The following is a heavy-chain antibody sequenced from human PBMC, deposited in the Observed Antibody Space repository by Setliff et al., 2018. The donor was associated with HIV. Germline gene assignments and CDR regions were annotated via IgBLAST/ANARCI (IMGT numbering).Heavy chain of an antibody. D-gene: IGHD4-17*01. Sequence: SETLSLTCTVSGDSINSGSYYWSWIRQPAGKGLERLGHIYSNGSTNYNPSLKSRVTISGDTYKNQFSLKVTSVTAADTAVYYCASCIFGDYARYFDLWGRGTLVTVSS. CDR2: IYSNGST. CDR1: GDSINSGSYY. V-gene: IGHV4-61*09. CDR3: ASCIFGDYARYFDL. J-gene: IGHJ2*01.